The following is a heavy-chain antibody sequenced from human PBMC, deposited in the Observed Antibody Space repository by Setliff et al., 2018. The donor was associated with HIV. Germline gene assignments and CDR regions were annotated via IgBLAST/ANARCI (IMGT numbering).Heavy chain of an antibody. Sequence: ASVKVSCKASGYTFITYAISWVRQAPGQGLEWMGWTSAYNGNTNYAQKVQGRVTMTTDPSTSTAYMELRSLRSDDTAVYYCARGMVVAATALAYWGQGTLVTVSS. CDR2: TSAYNGNT. CDR3: ARGMVVAATALAY. CDR1: GYTFITYA. D-gene: IGHD2-15*01. V-gene: IGHV1-18*01. J-gene: IGHJ4*02.